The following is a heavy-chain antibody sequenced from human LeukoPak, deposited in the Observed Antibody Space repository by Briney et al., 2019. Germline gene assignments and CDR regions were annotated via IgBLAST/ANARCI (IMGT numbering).Heavy chain of an antibody. V-gene: IGHV4-39*01. D-gene: IGHD3/OR15-3a*01. J-gene: IGHJ4*02. CDR1: GGSISSSSYY. CDR3: ARQQADCPVY. CDR2: IYYSGST. Sequence: SETLSLTCTVSGGSISSSSYYWGWIRQPPGKGLEWIGSIYYSGSTYYNPSLKSRVTISVDTSKNQFSLKLSSVTAADTAVYYCARQQADCPVYWGQGTLVTVSS.